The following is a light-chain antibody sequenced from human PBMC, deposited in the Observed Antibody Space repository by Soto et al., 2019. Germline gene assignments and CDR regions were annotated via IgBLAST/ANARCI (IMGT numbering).Light chain of an antibody. Sequence: QSVLTQPPSASGTPGQRVTISCSGSSSNIRSNSVNWYQQLPVTAPKVLIYSNNQRPSGVPDRFSGSKSGTSASLAISGLQSEDEADYYCAAWDDSLNGPVFGGGTQLTVL. J-gene: IGLJ7*01. CDR1: SSNIRSNS. CDR2: SNN. V-gene: IGLV1-44*01. CDR3: AAWDDSLNGPV.